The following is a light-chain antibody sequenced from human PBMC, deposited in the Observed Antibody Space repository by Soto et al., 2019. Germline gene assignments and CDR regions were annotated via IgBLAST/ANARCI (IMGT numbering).Light chain of an antibody. V-gene: IGLV2-14*01. CDR3: QSYDNSLSGSWV. Sequence: QSALTQPASLSGSPGQSITISCTGTSSDIGAYDYVSWFQQHPGKAPKLMISEVNNRPSGVPDRFSGSKSGTSASLAINGLQAEDEAHYYCQSYDNSLSGSWVFGGGTKVTVL. CDR1: SSDIGAYDY. CDR2: EVN. J-gene: IGLJ3*02.